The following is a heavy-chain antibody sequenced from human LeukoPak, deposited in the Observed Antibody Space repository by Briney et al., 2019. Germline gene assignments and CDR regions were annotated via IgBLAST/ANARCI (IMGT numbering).Heavy chain of an antibody. CDR2: IVYSGNT. J-gene: IGHJ3*02. V-gene: IGHV4-39*01. CDR1: GGSISSSSYY. D-gene: IGHD3-10*01. Sequence: ETLSLTCTVSGGSISSSSYYWGWIRQPPGKGREWIGSIVYSGNTFYNPSLKSRVTISVDTAKNQFSLKLSSVTAADTSMYFCARHYHYGSGRYMPFDIWGQGTMVTVSS. CDR3: ARHYHYGSGRYMPFDI.